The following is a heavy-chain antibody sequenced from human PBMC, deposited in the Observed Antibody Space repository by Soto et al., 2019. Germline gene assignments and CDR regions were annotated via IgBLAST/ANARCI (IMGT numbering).Heavy chain of an antibody. Sequence: SKTLSLTCTVSGGSISSYYWSWIRQPPGKGLEWIGNIYYSGSTYYNFSLKSRVTISVDTSKNQFSLKLSSVTAADTAVYYCARRGVSSYYSNYWGLGTLVTVSS. J-gene: IGHJ4*02. D-gene: IGHD2-15*01. CDR2: IYYSGST. CDR3: ARRGVSSYYSNY. V-gene: IGHV4-59*08. CDR1: GGSISSYY.